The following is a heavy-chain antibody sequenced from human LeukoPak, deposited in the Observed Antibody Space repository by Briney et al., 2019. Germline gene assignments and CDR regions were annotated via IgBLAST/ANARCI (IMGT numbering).Heavy chain of an antibody. D-gene: IGHD3-10*01. Sequence: SETLSLTCTVSGGSISSYYWSWIRQPPGKGLEWIGYIYYSGSTNCNPSLKSRVTISVDTSKNQFSLKLSSVTAADTAVYYCARCAPYGSGSYFWFDPWGQGTLVTVSS. J-gene: IGHJ5*02. CDR1: GGSISSYY. CDR3: ARCAPYGSGSYFWFDP. V-gene: IGHV4-59*01. CDR2: IYYSGST.